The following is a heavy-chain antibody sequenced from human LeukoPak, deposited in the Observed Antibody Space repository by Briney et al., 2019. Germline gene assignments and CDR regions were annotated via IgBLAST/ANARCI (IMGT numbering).Heavy chain of an antibody. J-gene: IGHJ4*02. CDR3: AKGSAGGRPYYFDY. CDR2: IDSSGSYT. D-gene: IGHD6-13*01. CDR1: GFTVSRKY. V-gene: IGHV3-23*05. Sequence: PGGSLRLSCAASGFTVSRKYMSWVRQAPGKGLEWVSAIDSSGSYTWYDDSVKGRFTISRDNSKNTLYLQMNSLRAEDTAVYYCAKGSAGGRPYYFDYWGQGTLVPVSS.